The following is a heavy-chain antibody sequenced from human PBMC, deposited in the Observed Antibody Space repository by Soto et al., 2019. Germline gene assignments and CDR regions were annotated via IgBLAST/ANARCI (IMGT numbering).Heavy chain of an antibody. D-gene: IGHD6-19*01. CDR3: ARARGSGPESQFYLGY. V-gene: IGHV1-69*05. CDR1: GGTFGGYA. J-gene: IGHJ4*02. CDR2: IIPIFGTT. Sequence: ASVKVCCKTSGGTFGGYAISWVRQAPGQGLEWMGGIIPIFGTTNYAQKFQGRVTITTDTSTSTAYMELSRLRSDDTAMYFCARARGSGPESQFYLGYWCQGTPVTVSS.